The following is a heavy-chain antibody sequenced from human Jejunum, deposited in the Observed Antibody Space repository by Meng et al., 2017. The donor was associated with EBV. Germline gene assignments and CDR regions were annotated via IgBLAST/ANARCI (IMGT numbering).Heavy chain of an antibody. CDR3: ARGAYTSTWF. D-gene: IGHD6-13*01. V-gene: IGHV6-1*01. J-gene: IGHJ1*01. CDR2: TYYRSKWYY. Sequence: VHLHQSGSAVVPHEHTHSLTGAIFGDRVSRNSAAWHGIRQSPSRGLEWLGRTYYRSKWYYDYAVSVKSRMTINPDTSKNQFSLQLNSVTPEDTAVYYCARGAYTSTWFWGQGTLVTVSS. CDR1: GDRVSRNSAA.